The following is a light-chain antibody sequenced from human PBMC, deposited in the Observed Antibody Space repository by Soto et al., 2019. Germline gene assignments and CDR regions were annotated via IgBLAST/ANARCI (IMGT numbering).Light chain of an antibody. V-gene: IGKV3-11*01. CDR3: QQRRNWHST. CDR1: QSVSSY. Sequence: EIVLTQSPATLSLSPGERATLSCRASQSVSSYLAWYQQKPGQAPRLLIYDASNRATGIPARFSGSGSGTDFTLTISSLEHEDFEVYYCQQRRNWHSTLGQGTRLEIK. J-gene: IGKJ5*01. CDR2: DAS.